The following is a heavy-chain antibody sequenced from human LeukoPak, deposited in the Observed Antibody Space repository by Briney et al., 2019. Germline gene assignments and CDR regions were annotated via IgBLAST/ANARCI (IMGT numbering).Heavy chain of an antibody. Sequence: GGSLRLSCAASGFTISSYAMHWVRQAPGKGLEWVAVISYDGSNKYYADSVKGRFTISRDNSKNTLYLQMNSLRAEDTAVYYCWNYGSGSYWGQGTLVTVSS. CDR1: GFTISSYA. CDR3: WNYGSGSY. J-gene: IGHJ4*02. V-gene: IGHV3-30-3*01. D-gene: IGHD3-10*01. CDR2: ISYDGSNK.